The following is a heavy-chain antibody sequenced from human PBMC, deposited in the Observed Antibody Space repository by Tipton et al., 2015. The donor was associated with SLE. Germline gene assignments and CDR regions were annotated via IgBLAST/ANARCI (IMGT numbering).Heavy chain of an antibody. J-gene: IGHJ6*03. Sequence: TLSLTCSVSGGAISGYYWTWIRQSPGKALEWIGRIYTSGTTNYNPSLKSRVTMSIDTSKNQFSLKLSSVTAADTAVYYCTRDRTPDYYYYYMDVWGKGTTVTVSS. V-gene: IGHV4-4*07. D-gene: IGHD2-15*01. CDR1: GGAISGYY. CDR3: TRDRTPDYYYYYMDV. CDR2: IYTSGTT.